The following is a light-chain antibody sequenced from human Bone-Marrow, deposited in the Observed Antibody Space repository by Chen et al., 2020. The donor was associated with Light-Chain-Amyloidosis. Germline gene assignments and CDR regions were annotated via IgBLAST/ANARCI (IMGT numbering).Light chain of an antibody. CDR3: QSYQGSSQGV. Sequence: NFMLTQPHSVSESPGKTVIISCTRSSGSIATNYVQWYQQRPGSSPTTVIYEDDQRPSGVPDRFSGSIDRSSSAASLTISGLKTEEEADYYCQSYQGSSQGVFGGGTKLTVL. CDR2: EDD. J-gene: IGLJ3*02. V-gene: IGLV6-57*01. CDR1: SGSIATNY.